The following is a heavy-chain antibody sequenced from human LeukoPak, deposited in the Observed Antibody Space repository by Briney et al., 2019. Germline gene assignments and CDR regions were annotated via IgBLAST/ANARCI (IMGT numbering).Heavy chain of an antibody. D-gene: IGHD2-2*01. CDR3: ARVGTYCSSTSCYPQTDY. Sequence: GGSLRLSCAASGFTFSSYGMHWVRQAPGKGLEWVAVIWYDGSNKYYADSVKGRFTISRDNSKNTLYLQMNSLRAEDTAVYYCARVGTYCSSTSCYPQTDYWGQGTLVTVSS. V-gene: IGHV3-33*01. CDR2: IWYDGSNK. CDR1: GFTFSSYG. J-gene: IGHJ4*02.